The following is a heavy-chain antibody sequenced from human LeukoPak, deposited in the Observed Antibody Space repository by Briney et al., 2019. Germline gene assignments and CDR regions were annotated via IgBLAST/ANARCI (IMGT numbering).Heavy chain of an antibody. V-gene: IGHV1-58*01. J-gene: IGHJ4*02. D-gene: IGHD5-24*01. CDR3: AADGEGSLRDGYNYDY. CDR2: IVVGSGNT. Sequence: GTSVKVSCKASGFTFTSSAVQWVRQARGQRLEWIGWIVVGSGNTNYAQKFQERVTITRDMSTSTAYMELSSLRSEDTAVYYCAADGEGSLRDGYNYDYWGQGTLVTVSS. CDR1: GFTFTSSA.